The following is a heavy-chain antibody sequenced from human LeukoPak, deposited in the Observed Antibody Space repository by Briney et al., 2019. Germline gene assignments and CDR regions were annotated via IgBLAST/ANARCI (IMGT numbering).Heavy chain of an antibody. Sequence: SVKVSCKASGGTFSSYAISWVRQAPGQGLEWMGRIIPILGIANYAQKFQGRVTITADKSTSTAYMELSSLRSEDTAVYYCASDTAMVGGTFDYWGQGTPVTVSS. CDR2: IIPILGIA. J-gene: IGHJ4*02. CDR3: ASDTAMVGGTFDY. V-gene: IGHV1-69*04. CDR1: GGTFSSYA. D-gene: IGHD5-18*01.